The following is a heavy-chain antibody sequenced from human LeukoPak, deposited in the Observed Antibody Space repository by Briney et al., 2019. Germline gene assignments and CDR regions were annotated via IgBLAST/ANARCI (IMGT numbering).Heavy chain of an antibody. Sequence: ASVKVSCKASGYTFTSYYMHWVRQAPGQGLEWMGIINPSGGSTSYAQKFQGRVTMTRDMSTSTVCMELSSLRSEDTDVYYCASQLTYYYDSSLGIDYWGQGTLVTVSS. CDR1: GYTFTSYY. CDR3: ASQLTYYYDSSLGIDY. CDR2: INPSGGST. V-gene: IGHV1-46*01. D-gene: IGHD3-22*01. J-gene: IGHJ4*02.